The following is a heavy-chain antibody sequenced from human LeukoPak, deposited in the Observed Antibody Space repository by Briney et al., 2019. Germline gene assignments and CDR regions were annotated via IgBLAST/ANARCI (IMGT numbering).Heavy chain of an antibody. CDR3: ARDKTSTTVTTIWFDP. CDR2: ISWNSGRR. Sequence: SLRLSCVGSGFTFDDYAMHWVRQAPGKGLEWVSGISWNSGRRGYADSVKGRFTISRDNAKNSLYLQMNSLRAEDTALYYCARDKTSTTVTTIWFDPWGQGTLVTVSS. V-gene: IGHV3-9*01. CDR1: GFTFDDYA. J-gene: IGHJ5*02. D-gene: IGHD4-11*01.